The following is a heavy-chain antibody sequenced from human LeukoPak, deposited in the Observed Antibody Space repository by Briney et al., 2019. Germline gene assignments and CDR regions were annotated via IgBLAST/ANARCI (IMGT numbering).Heavy chain of an antibody. CDR3: ARDQEGFDY. CDR1: GYTFTSNY. J-gene: IGHJ4*02. CDR2: IYPRDGST. V-gene: IGHV1-46*01. Sequence: ASVKVSCKASGYTFTSNYIHWVRQAPGQGLEWMGMIYPRDGSTSYAQKFQGRVTVTRDTSTSTVHMGLSGLRSEDTAVYYCARDQEGFDYWGQGTLVTVSS.